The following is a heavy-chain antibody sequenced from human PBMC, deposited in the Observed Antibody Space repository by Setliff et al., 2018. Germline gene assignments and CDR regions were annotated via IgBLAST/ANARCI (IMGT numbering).Heavy chain of an antibody. Sequence: PSETLSLTCTVSGYSISNDYFWGWIRQPPGKGLEWIGSIYHSGSTFYYPSLKSRVTISVDTSKNQFSLNLSSVTAADTAVYYCAKHRSYFDYWGQGTLVTVST. CDR1: GYSISNDYF. CDR2: IYHSGST. J-gene: IGHJ4*02. CDR3: AKHRSYFDY. V-gene: IGHV4-38-2*02.